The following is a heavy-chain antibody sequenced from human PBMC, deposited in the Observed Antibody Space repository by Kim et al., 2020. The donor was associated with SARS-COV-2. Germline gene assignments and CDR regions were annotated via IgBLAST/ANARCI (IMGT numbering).Heavy chain of an antibody. D-gene: IGHD5-18*01. V-gene: IGHV4-39*02. J-gene: IGHJ4*02. Sequence: SETLSLTCTVSGGSISSSSYYWGWIRQPPGKGLEWIGSIYYSGSTYYNPSLKSRVTISVDTSKNQFSLKLSSVTAADTAVYYCAREGGYSSWDYWGQGTLVTVSS. CDR1: GGSISSSSYY. CDR3: AREGGYSSWDY. CDR2: IYYSGST.